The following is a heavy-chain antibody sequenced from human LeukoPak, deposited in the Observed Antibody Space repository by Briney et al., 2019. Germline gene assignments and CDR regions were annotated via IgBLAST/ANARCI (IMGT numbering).Heavy chain of an antibody. J-gene: IGHJ5*02. D-gene: IGHD1-14*01. V-gene: IGHV4-59*11. CDR2: IYYTGST. CDR3: ARGSTGEFDP. Sequence: SETLSLTCTVSGASISNHYWSWIRRPPGKRLEWIGYIYYTGSTGHNPSLKSRVTISIDTSKNQFSLRLNSVTAADTAVYYCARGSTGEFDPWGQGTLVTVSS. CDR1: GASISNHY.